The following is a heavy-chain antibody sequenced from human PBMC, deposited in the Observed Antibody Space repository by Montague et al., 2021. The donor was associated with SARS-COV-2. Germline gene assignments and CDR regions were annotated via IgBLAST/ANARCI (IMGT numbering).Heavy chain of an antibody. CDR1: GFAFDYFA. Sequence: SLRLSCAASGFAFDYFAMQWVRQAPGKGLEWVSGISWNSERIGYADSVKGRFTISRDNGKKSLYLQMNSLRPEDTALYFCAKDPGYSGYEGYFDDWGQGTIVIVSS. J-gene: IGHJ4*02. V-gene: IGHV3-9*01. D-gene: IGHD5-12*01. CDR3: AKDPGYSGYEGYFDD. CDR2: ISWNSERI.